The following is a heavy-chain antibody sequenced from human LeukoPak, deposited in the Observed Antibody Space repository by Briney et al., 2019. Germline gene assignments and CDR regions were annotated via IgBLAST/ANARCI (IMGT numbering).Heavy chain of an antibody. Sequence: GGSLRLSCAASGFTFSSYGMHWVRQAPGKGLEWVAVISYDGSNKYYADSVKGRFTISRDNSKNTLYLQMNSLRAEDTAVYYCATLTPLSDYWGQGTLVTVSS. D-gene: IGHD3-16*01. CDR2: ISYDGSNK. CDR1: GFTFSSYG. V-gene: IGHV3-30*03. CDR3: ATLTPLSDY. J-gene: IGHJ4*02.